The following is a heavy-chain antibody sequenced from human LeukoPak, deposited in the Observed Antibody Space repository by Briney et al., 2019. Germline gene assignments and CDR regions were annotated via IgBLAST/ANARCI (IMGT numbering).Heavy chain of an antibody. V-gene: IGHV4-34*01. J-gene: IGHJ4*02. D-gene: IGHD2-2*01. CDR1: GGSFSGYY. Sequence: SETLSLTCAVYGGSFSGYYWSWIRQPPGKGLEWIGEINHSGSTNYNPSLKSRVTISVDTSKNQFSLKLSSVTAADTAVYYCARVRADIVVVPAARKYYFDYWGQGTLVTVSS. CDR2: INHSGST. CDR3: ARVRADIVVVPAARKYYFDY.